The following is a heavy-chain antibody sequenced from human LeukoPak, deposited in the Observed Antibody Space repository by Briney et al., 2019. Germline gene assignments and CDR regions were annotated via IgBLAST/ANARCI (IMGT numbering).Heavy chain of an antibody. J-gene: IGHJ4*02. D-gene: IGHD3-22*01. CDR1: GFTVSSNY. V-gene: IGHV3-53*01. CDR3: ARWHTSGNNYYYDC. Sequence: GGSLRLSCAASGFTVSSNYMSWVRQAPGKGLEWVSVIYSGGSTYYADSVKGRFTISRDNSKNTLYLQMNSLRAEDTAVYYCARWHTSGNNYYYDCWGQGTLVTVSS. CDR2: IYSGGST.